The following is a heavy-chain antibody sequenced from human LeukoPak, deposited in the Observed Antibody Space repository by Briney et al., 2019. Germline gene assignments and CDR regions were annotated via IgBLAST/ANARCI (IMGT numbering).Heavy chain of an antibody. V-gene: IGHV4-61*02. J-gene: IGHJ2*01. D-gene: IGHD2-2*01. CDR3: PRVSSIVVVPAAIEL. CDR2: IYTSGST. CDR1: GGSISSGSYY. Sequence: SQTLSLTCTVSGGSISSGSYYWSWIRQPAGKGLEWIGRIYTSGSTNYNPSLKSRVTMSVDTSTKQFSLKLSAVTAADTAVYYWPRVSSIVVVPAAIELCGRGTLVSVPS.